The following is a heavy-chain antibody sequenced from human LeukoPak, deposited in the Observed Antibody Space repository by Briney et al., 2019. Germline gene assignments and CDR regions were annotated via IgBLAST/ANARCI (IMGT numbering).Heavy chain of an antibody. V-gene: IGHV1-2*02. D-gene: IGHD2-15*01. CDR1: GYTFTGYY. CDR2: INPNSGGT. J-gene: IGHJ4*02. CDR3: ARGLVVVVAAPTVMGY. Sequence: GASVKVSCKASGYTFTGYYMHWVRQAPGQGLEWMGWINPNSGGTNYAQKFQGRVTMTRDTSISTAYMELSRLRSDDTAVYYCARGLVVVVAAPTVMGYWGQGTLVTVSS.